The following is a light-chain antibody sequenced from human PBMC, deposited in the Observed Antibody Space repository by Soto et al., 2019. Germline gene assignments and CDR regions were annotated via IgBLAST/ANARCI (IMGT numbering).Light chain of an antibody. J-gene: IGKJ1*01. CDR1: QSLLYSDGKTY. CDR3: MQTIQLPWT. Sequence: EIVMTQTPLSLSVTPGQPASISCKSSQSLLYSDGKTYAYWYLQKRGQPPQLLIYEVSNRFSRMPERFSGSASGTDFTLKISRLAAEDGGIYYCMQTIQLPWTFGQGTKVDI. V-gene: IGKV2D-29*01. CDR2: EVS.